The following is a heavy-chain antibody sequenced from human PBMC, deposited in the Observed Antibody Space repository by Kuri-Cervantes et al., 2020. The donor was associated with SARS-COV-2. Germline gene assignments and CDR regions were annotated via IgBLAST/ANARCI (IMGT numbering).Heavy chain of an antibody. CDR1: GGSFSGYY. D-gene: IGHD1-26*01. CDR3: ARVYHQWEDDAFDI. CDR2: INHSGST. Sequence: SETLSLTCAVYGGSFSGYYWSWIRQPPGKGLEWIGEINHSGSTNYNPSLKSRVTISVDTSKNQFSLKLSSVTAADTAVYYCARVYHQWEDDAFDIWGQGTMVTVSS. V-gene: IGHV4-34*01. J-gene: IGHJ3*02.